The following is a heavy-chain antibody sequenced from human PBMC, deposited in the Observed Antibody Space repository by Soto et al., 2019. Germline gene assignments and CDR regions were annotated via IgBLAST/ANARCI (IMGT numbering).Heavy chain of an antibody. CDR2: ISASGAST. CDR1: GFTLSSFA. V-gene: IGHV3-23*01. Sequence: VQVLESGGGLVQTGGSLRLSCTSSGFTLSSFAMSWVRQAPGKGLEWVSAISASGASTYYADSVKGRFTISRDDSKNTLFLHMSSLSADDTAVYYCATGSYGSENYYTRAKGNWFDPWGQGTLVTVSS. CDR3: ATGSYGSENYYTRAKGNWFDP. D-gene: IGHD3-10*01. J-gene: IGHJ5*02.